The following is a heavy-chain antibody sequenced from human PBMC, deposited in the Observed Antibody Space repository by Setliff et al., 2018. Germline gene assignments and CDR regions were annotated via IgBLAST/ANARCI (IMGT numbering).Heavy chain of an antibody. CDR2: IYHSGST. J-gene: IGHJ4*02. CDR1: GGSFSGYY. Sequence: SETLSLTCAVYGGSFSGYYWSWIRQPPGKGLEWIGEIYHSGSTNYTPSLKSRVTISVDTSKNQFSLKLSSVTAADTAVYYCARGRIQLWKYYFDYWGQGTLVTVSS. V-gene: IGHV4-34*01. CDR3: ARGRIQLWKYYFDY. D-gene: IGHD5-18*01.